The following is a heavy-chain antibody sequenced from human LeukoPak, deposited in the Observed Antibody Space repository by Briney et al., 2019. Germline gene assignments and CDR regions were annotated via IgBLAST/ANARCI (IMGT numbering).Heavy chain of an antibody. CDR3: ARHYGP. V-gene: IGHV4-39*01. D-gene: IGHD3-10*01. Sequence: PGGSLRLSCAASGFTFSSYAMSWVRQPPGKGLEWIGSIYYSGSTYYNLSLKSRVTISVDTSKNQFSLKLNSVTATDTAVYYCARHYGPWGQGTLVTVSS. J-gene: IGHJ4*02. CDR2: IYYSGST. CDR1: GFTFSSYA.